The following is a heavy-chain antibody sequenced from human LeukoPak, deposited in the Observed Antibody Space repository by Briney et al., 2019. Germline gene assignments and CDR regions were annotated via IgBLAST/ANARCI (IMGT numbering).Heavy chain of an antibody. D-gene: IGHD2-2*01. Sequence: PGGSLRLSCAASGFTFSSYAMSWVRQAPGKGLEWVSGISGSGGSTYYADSVKGRFTVSRDNSKNTLYLQMNSLRAEDTAVYYCARDGGAYCSSTSCPNPSWGQGTLVTVSS. CDR3: ARDGGAYCSSTSCPNPS. CDR1: GFTFSSYA. J-gene: IGHJ5*02. CDR2: ISGSGGST. V-gene: IGHV3-23*01.